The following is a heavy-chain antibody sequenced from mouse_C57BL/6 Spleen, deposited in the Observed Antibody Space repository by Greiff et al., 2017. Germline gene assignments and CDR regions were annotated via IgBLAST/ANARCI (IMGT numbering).Heavy chain of an antibody. D-gene: IGHD1-1*01. J-gene: IGHJ1*03. V-gene: IGHV2-5*01. Sequence: VQLQESGPGLVQPSQSLSITCTVSGFSLISYGVHWVRQSPGKGLEWLGVIWRGGSTDYNAAFMYRLSITKDNYKSKVFFKMDSLQADDTAIYYCAKESYYGSSPYWYFDVWGTGTTVTVSS. CDR1: GFSLISYG. CDR3: AKESYYGSSPYWYFDV. CDR2: IWRGGST.